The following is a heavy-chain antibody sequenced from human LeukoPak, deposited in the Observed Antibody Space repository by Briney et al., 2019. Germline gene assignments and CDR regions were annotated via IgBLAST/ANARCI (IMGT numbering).Heavy chain of an antibody. J-gene: IGHJ4*02. D-gene: IGHD2-2*02. CDR2: ISSSSSAI. Sequence: PGGSLRLSCASCGFTFSSYSMNWVRQAPGKGLEWVSYISSSSSAICYADSVKGRFTISRDNAKNSLYLQMNSLRAEDTAVYYCAVYCTSTSCYTNFDYWGRGTLVTVSS. V-gene: IGHV3-48*01. CDR1: GFTFSSYS. CDR3: AVYCTSTSCYTNFDY.